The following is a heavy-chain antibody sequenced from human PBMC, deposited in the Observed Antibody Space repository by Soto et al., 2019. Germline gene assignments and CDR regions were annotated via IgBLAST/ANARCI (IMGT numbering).Heavy chain of an antibody. D-gene: IGHD2-15*01. Sequence: VQLVESGGGLVKPGESLRLSCAASGFSFSNAWMNWVRQAPGKGLEWVGRIKRKIDGEATDYAGPVKGRFTVFRDDSKSALYLQMNSLKGDDTAVYYCTTGSVEGVWGQGTTVTVS. CDR2: IKRKIDGEAT. J-gene: IGHJ6*02. V-gene: IGHV3-15*07. CDR1: GFSFSNAW. CDR3: TTGSVEGV.